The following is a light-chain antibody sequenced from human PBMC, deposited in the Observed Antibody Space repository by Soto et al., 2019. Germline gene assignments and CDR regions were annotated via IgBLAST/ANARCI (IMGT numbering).Light chain of an antibody. J-gene: IGKJ1*01. Sequence: DVQMTQSPSTLSASVGDRVTITCRASQNINSWLAWYQQKPGKAPKILIYRASSLESGVPSRFSGGGSGTEFPLTISRLPPDVFASYYCQQFNTAWTFGQGTKVEI. CDR2: RAS. V-gene: IGKV1-5*03. CDR1: QNINSW. CDR3: QQFNTAWT.